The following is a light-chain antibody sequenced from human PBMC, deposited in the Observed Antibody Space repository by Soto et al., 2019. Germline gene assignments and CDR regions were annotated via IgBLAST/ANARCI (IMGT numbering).Light chain of an antibody. J-gene: IGKJ4*01. CDR1: QSISTY. CDR3: QQRSSCTLT. V-gene: IGKV3-11*01. Sequence: IVLTQSPGNLSLSPGERATLSCRASQSISTYLAWYQQKPGQAPRLLIYDASYRATGIPARFSGSGSGTDGTITISSLETEDFAVYYCQQRSSCTLTFGGGTKVDIK. CDR2: DAS.